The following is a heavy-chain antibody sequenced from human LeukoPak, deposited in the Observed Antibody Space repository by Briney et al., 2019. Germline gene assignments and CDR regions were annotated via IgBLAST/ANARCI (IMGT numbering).Heavy chain of an antibody. V-gene: IGHV1-2*02. CDR3: ARDRGYSYGYRSYWFDP. Sequence: ASVKVSCKASGYTFTGYYMHWVRRAPGQGLEWMGWINPNSGGTNYAQKFQGRVTMTRDTSISTAYMELSRLRSDDTAVYYCARDRGYSYGYRSYWFDPWGQGTLVTVSS. J-gene: IGHJ5*02. CDR1: GYTFTGYY. D-gene: IGHD5-18*01. CDR2: INPNSGGT.